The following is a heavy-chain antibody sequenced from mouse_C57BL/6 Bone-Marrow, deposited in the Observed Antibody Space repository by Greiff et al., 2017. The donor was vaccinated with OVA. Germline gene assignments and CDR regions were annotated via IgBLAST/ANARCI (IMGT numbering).Heavy chain of an antibody. CDR2: INPNNGGT. Sequence: VQLQQSGPELVKPGASVKISCKASGYTFTDYYMNWVKQSHGKSLEWIGDINPNNGGTSYNQKFKGKATLTVDKSSSTAYMELRSLTSEDSAVYYCARNYGSALAYWGQGTTLTVSS. D-gene: IGHD1-1*01. CDR1: GYTFTDYY. V-gene: IGHV1-26*01. CDR3: ARNYGSALAY. J-gene: IGHJ2*01.